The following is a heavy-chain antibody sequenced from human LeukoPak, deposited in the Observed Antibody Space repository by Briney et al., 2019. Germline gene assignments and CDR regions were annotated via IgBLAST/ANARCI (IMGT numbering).Heavy chain of an antibody. D-gene: IGHD3-16*01. CDR1: GYTFTSYG. CDR2: ISAYNGNT. CDR3: ARGFGGFNKNWFDP. J-gene: IGHJ5*02. V-gene: IGHV1-18*01. Sequence: GASVTVSCKASGYTFTSYGISWVRQAPGQGLEWMGWISAYNGNTNYAQKLQGRVTMTTDTSTSTAYMELRSLRSDDTAVYYCARGFGGFNKNWFDPWGQGTLVTVSS.